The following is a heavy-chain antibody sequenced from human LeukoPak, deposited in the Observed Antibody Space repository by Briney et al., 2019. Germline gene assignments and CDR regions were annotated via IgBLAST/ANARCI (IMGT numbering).Heavy chain of an antibody. CDR2: ISGDGSRT. CDR3: ARALRKQSYYFDY. D-gene: IGHD4-11*01. Sequence: GGSLRLSCAASGFTFDDHAMHWVPQPPGKGLEWVSLISGDGSRTYYADSVKGRFTISRDNTKNSLYLQMNSLRAEDTAVYYCARALRKQSYYFDYWGQGTLVTVSS. CDR1: GFTFDDHA. V-gene: IGHV3-43*02. J-gene: IGHJ4*02.